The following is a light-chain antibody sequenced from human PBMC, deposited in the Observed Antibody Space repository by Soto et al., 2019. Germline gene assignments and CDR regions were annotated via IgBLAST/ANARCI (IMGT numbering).Light chain of an antibody. V-gene: IGKV3-20*01. CDR3: QQYASSSWT. J-gene: IGKJ1*01. CDR2: GTF. Sequence: EIVLTQSPGTLSLSPGERATLSCRASQSVISSYLAWYQQKPGQAPRLLISGTFNRATGIPDRFSGSGSATDFTLTITRLEPEDFAVYYCQQYASSSWTFGQGTKVEI. CDR1: QSVISSY.